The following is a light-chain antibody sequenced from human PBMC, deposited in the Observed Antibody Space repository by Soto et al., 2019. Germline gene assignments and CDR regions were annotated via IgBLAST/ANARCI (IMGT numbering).Light chain of an antibody. CDR2: WAS. CDR1: QSVLYSSNNKNY. CDR3: QQYESTPPS. J-gene: IGKJ2*01. Sequence: DIVMTQSPDSLAVSLGERATINCKSSQSVLYSSNNKNYLAWYQQRPGQPPKLLIYWASTRESGVPDRFSGSGSGTDFTLTITSLQAEDGAVYYCQQYESTPPSCGQGTKLEIK. V-gene: IGKV4-1*01.